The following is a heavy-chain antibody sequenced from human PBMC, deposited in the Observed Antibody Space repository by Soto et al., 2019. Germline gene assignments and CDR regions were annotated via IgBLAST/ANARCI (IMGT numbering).Heavy chain of an antibody. CDR1: GGSISSGGYS. CDR3: ARVPAP. Sequence: QLQLQESGSGLVKPSQTLSLTCAVSGGSISSGGYSWSWIRQPPGKGLEWIGYIYHSGSTYYNPSLHRRPTIPVARSTTHFSLTLRSVTAAATAVYYCARVPAPWGPAPLFTVSS. J-gene: IGHJ5*02. V-gene: IGHV4-30-2*01. D-gene: IGHD2-2*01. CDR2: IYHSGST.